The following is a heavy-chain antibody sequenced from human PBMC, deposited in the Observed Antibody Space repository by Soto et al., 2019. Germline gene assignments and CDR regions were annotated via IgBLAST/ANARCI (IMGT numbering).Heavy chain of an antibody. CDR3: ARGSGSRAAAGMVSTIDY. CDR2: IWYDGSNK. V-gene: IGHV3-33*01. J-gene: IGHJ4*02. Sequence: VAVIWYDGSNKYYADSVKGRFTISRDNSKNTLYLQTNSLRAEDTAVYYCARGSGSRAAAGMVSTIDYWGQGTLVTVSS. D-gene: IGHD6-13*01.